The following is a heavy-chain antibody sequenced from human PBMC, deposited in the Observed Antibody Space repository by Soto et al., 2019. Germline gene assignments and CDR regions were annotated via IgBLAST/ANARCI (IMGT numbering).Heavy chain of an antibody. CDR3: ARPNFYYETRGYNDPKGTWLGP. CDR2: TTPIVVTA. D-gene: IGHD3-22*01. V-gene: IGHV1-69*13. J-gene: IGHJ5*02. Sequence: VKVPCKGSGGAFSSNCISWLVQAPGPGLEGMGGTTPIVVTAKCAHKFQGRVTITADESTNTAYLEVSGLRSEDTAVYYCARPNFYYETRGYNDPKGTWLGPWGQGSLVTVS. CDR1: GGAFSSNC.